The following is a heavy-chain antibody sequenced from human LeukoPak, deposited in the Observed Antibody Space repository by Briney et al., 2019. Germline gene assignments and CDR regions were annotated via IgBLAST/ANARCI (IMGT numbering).Heavy chain of an antibody. D-gene: IGHD2-21*02. Sequence: GGSLRLSCAVSGFSFTNYWMHWVRQDPGKGLVWVSYISSDGSVTKYADSVKGRFTISRDNAVNTLYLQMNSLRVEDTAVYYCVRGSLRLPRSTPDYWGQGALVTVSS. CDR2: ISSDGSVT. CDR3: VRGSLRLPRSTPDY. V-gene: IGHV3-74*03. CDR1: GFSFTNYW. J-gene: IGHJ4*02.